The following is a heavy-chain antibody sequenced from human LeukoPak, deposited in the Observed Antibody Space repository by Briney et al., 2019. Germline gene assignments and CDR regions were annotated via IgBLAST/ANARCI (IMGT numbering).Heavy chain of an antibody. V-gene: IGHV3-48*03. Sequence: GGSLRLSCAASGFTFSSYEMNWVRQAPGKGLEWVSFISSSGSTIYYADSVKGRFTISRENAKNSLYLQMNSLRAEDTAVYYCARDRSGVVVVAATFDYWGQGTLVNVSS. CDR1: GFTFSSYE. CDR2: ISSSGSTI. J-gene: IGHJ4*02. CDR3: ARDRSGVVVVAATFDY. D-gene: IGHD2-15*01.